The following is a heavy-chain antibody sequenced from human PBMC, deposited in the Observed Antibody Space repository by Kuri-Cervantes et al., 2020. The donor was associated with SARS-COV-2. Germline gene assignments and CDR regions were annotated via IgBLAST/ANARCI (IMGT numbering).Heavy chain of an antibody. D-gene: IGHD3-3*01. CDR3: ARHYDFWTGYFPF. J-gene: IGHJ4*02. V-gene: IGHV4-59*01. CDR1: GGSISSYY. Sequence: ESLKISCTVSGGSISSYYWSWIRQPPGRGLEWIGYTSYSGNTNSNPSLKSRVTMSVDTSKNQFSLEMTSVTAADTAIYYCARHYDFWTGYFPFWGQGILVTVSS. CDR2: TSYSGNT.